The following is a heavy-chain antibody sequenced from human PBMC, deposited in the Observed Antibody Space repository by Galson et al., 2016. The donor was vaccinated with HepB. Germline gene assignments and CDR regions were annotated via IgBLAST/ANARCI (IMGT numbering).Heavy chain of an antibody. CDR2: IKPDGSEK. D-gene: IGHD4-23*01. J-gene: IGHJ4*02. Sequence: SLRLSCAASGFTFSTYWMIWVRQAPRKGLEWLANIKPDGSEKYYVDSVKGRFTISRDNAKNSLYLQMNSLRAEDTAVYYCARKGFSGGYFDYWGQGTLVTVSS. CDR3: ARKGFSGGYFDY. V-gene: IGHV3-7*01. CDR1: GFTFSTYW.